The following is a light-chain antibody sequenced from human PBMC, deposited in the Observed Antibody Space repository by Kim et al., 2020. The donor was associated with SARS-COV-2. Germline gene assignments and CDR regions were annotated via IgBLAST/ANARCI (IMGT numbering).Light chain of an antibody. V-gene: IGLV3-1*01. J-gene: IGLJ1*01. CDR1: KLGDKY. CDR3: QAWDSSTPV. CDR2: QDS. Sequence: SYELTQPPSVSVSPGQTASIACSGDKLGDKYACWYQQKPGQPPVLVIYQDSKRPSGIPERFSGSNSGNTATLTISGTQAMDEADYYCQAWDSSTPVFGTGTKVTVL.